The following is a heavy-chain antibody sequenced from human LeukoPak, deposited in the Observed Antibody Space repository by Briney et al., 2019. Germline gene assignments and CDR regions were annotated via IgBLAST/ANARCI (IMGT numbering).Heavy chain of an antibody. CDR3: ARDTYDTATPRLLNY. CDR2: INSDGSDT. Sequence: GGSLRLSCAASGFTFSNFWMHWVRQAPGKGLVWVSRINSDGSDTSYADSVKGRFTISRDNAKNTLYLQMSSLRAEDTAVYYCARDTYDTATPRLLNYWGQGTLVTVSS. D-gene: IGHD5-18*01. V-gene: IGHV3-74*01. J-gene: IGHJ4*02. CDR1: GFTFSNFW.